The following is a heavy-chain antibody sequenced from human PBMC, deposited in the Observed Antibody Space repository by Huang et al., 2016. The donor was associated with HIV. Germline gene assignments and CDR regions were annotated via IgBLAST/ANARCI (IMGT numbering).Heavy chain of an antibody. D-gene: IGHD3-10*01. CDR1: GGTFSRYT. J-gene: IGHJ4*02. Sequence: QVQLVQSGAEVKKPGSSVMVSCKVSGGTFSRYTIGWVRQSPGDGLEWMGGSVPALGGTNYAEKCEDRVKITADESTNTAVVEVTRLRSDDTALYYCARYGDGSVFYYFDFCGQGTLVTVSS. CDR3: ARYGDGSVFYYFDF. V-gene: IGHV1-69*12. CDR2: SVPALGGT.